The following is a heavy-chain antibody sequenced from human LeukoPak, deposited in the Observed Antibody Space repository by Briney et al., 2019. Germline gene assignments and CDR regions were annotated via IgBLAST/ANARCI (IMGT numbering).Heavy chain of an antibody. J-gene: IGHJ4*02. V-gene: IGHV3-33*01. CDR2: TWYDGSNQ. Sequence: GRSLRLSCEASGFTFSTYGMHWVRQAPGKGLEWVAVTWYDGSNQYYADSVKGRFTISRDNSKNTMYLQMDGLRDEDTAVYYCAREIRDTGWYVDYWGQGTLVTVSS. D-gene: IGHD6-19*01. CDR1: GFTFSTYG. CDR3: AREIRDTGWYVDY.